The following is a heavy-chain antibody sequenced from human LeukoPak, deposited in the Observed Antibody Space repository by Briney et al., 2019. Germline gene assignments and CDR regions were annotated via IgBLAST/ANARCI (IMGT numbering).Heavy chain of an antibody. CDR1: GFTFSDYY. CDR2: ISSTSGFT. J-gene: IGHJ4*02. D-gene: IGHD4-23*01. Sequence: GGSLRLSCAASGFTFSDYYMSWVRQAPGKGLEWVSYISSTSGFTKYADSVKGRFTISRDNAKNSLYLQMNSLRAEDTAVYYCARDLDYGGNSNFDDWGQGTLVTVSS. CDR3: ARDLDYGGNSNFDD. V-gene: IGHV3-11*06.